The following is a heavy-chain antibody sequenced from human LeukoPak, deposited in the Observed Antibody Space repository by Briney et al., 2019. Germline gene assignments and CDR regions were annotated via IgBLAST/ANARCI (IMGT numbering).Heavy chain of an antibody. CDR1: GFTFSSYG. V-gene: IGHV3-33*01. J-gene: IGHJ4*02. Sequence: GGSLRLSCAASGFTFSSYGMHWVRQAPCKGLEWVAVIWYDGSNKYYADSVKGRFTISRDNSKNTLYLQMNSLRAEDTAVYYCARDRDTAFDYWGQGTLVTVSS. CDR2: IWYDGSNK. D-gene: IGHD5-18*01. CDR3: ARDRDTAFDY.